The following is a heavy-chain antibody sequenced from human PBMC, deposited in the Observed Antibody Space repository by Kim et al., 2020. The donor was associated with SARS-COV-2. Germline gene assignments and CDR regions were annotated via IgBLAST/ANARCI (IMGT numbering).Heavy chain of an antibody. CDR2: IRSIANNYGT. V-gene: IGHV3-73*01. J-gene: IGHJ4*02. D-gene: IGHD3-10*02. CDR3: TTYVKGLGSF. CDR1: GFTFSGSA. Sequence: GGSLRLSCAASGFTFSGSAMHWVRQASEKGLEWVGRIRSIANNYGTAYAASVGGRFDLSRDDSKNTAYLQMNSLKAEDTAVYYCTTYVKGLGSFWGQGTLVTVSS.